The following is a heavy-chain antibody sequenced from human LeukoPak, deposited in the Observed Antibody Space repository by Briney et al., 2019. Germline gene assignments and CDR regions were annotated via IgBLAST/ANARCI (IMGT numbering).Heavy chain of an antibody. CDR2: ISGSGVGS. V-gene: IGHV3-43*02. CDR3: AKDTATGYSGNDWNFFDY. CDR1: GFTFGSYA. J-gene: IGHJ4*02. D-gene: IGHD5-12*01. Sequence: PGGSLRLSCAASGFTFGSYAMSWVRQAPGKGLEWVSAISGSGVGSYYADSVKGRFTISRDNSKNSLYLQMNSLRTEDTALYYCAKDTATGYSGNDWNFFDYWGQGTLVTVSS.